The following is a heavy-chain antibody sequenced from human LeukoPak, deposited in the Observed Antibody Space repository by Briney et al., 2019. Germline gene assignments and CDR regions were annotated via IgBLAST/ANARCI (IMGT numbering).Heavy chain of an antibody. D-gene: IGHD1-26*01. Sequence: SSETLSLTCSVSGGSISSTSYYWGWIRQPPGKGLEWIGTISYSGNTFYNPSLKSRVTISVDTSKNQFSLKLSSVTAADTSVYYCARLAWGVGPRRAFWDYWGRGTLVTVSS. CDR3: ARLAWGVGPRRAFWDY. J-gene: IGHJ4*02. CDR2: ISYSGNT. V-gene: IGHV4-39*01. CDR1: GGSISSTSYY.